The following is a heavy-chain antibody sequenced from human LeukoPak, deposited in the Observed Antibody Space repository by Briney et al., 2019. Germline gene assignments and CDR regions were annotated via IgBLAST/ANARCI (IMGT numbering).Heavy chain of an antibody. CDR2: INHSGST. V-gene: IGHV4-34*01. CDR3: ARDYYGSGSYYRGYDAFDI. CDR1: GGSFNGYY. Sequence: SETLSLTCAVYGGSFNGYYWTWIRQPPGKGLEWIGEINHSGSTDYNPSLKSRVTISVDTSKNQFSLKLSSVTAADTAVYYCARDYYGSGSYYRGYDAFDIWGQGTMVTVSS. D-gene: IGHD3-10*01. J-gene: IGHJ3*02.